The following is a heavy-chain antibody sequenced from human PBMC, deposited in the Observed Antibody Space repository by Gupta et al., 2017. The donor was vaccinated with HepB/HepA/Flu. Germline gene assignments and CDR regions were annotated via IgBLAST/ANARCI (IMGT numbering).Heavy chain of an antibody. CDR2: INSAGTST. CDR1: GFTFNSYW. V-gene: IGHV3-74*01. J-gene: IGHJ4*02. CDR3: ARVRGYSGYDSDY. D-gene: IGHD5-12*01. Sequence: EVQLVESGGGLVQPGGSLRLSCASSGFTFNSYWMHWVRQAPGKGLVWVSRINSAGTSTSYADSVKGRFTISRDNAKNTLYLQMNSLRAEDTALYYCARVRGYSGYDSDYWGQGTLVTVSS.